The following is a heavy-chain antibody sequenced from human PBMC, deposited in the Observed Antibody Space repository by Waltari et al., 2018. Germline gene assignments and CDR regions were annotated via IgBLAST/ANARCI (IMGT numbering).Heavy chain of an antibody. CDR1: GFTFDDYA. CDR2: ISWNSGSI. Sequence: EVQLVESGGGLVQPGRSLRLSCAASGFTFDDYAMHWVRQAPGKGLEWVSGISWNSGSIGYADSVKGRFTISRDNAKNSLYLQMNSLRAEDTALYYCAKDNGKGKADSSGYGYWGQGTLVTVSS. V-gene: IGHV3-9*01. J-gene: IGHJ4*02. D-gene: IGHD3-22*01. CDR3: AKDNGKGKADSSGYGY.